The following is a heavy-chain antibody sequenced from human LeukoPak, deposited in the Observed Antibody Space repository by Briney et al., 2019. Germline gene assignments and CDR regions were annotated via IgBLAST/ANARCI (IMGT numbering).Heavy chain of an antibody. CDR2: INPSGGST. V-gene: IGHV1-46*01. J-gene: IGHJ6*03. Sequence: ASVKVSCKASGYTFTSYYMHWVRQAPGQGLEWMGIINPSGGSTSYAQKFQGRVTMTRDTSTSTVYMELSSLRSEDTAVYYCATAPRYYDSSGSGSMDVWGKGTTVTVSS. CDR3: ATAPRYYDSSGSGSMDV. CDR1: GYTFTSYY. D-gene: IGHD3-22*01.